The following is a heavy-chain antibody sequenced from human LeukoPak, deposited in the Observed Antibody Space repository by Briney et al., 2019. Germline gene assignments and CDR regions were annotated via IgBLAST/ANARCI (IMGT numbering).Heavy chain of an antibody. Sequence: GESLKISCKGSGYSFTSYWIGWVRPMPGKGLEWMGRIDPSDSYTNYSPSFQGHVTISADKSISTAYLQWSSLKASDTAMYYCARHEAYYYYGMDVWGQGTTVTVSS. CDR2: IDPSDSYT. J-gene: IGHJ6*02. CDR3: ARHEAYYYYGMDV. CDR1: GYSFTSYW. V-gene: IGHV5-10-1*01.